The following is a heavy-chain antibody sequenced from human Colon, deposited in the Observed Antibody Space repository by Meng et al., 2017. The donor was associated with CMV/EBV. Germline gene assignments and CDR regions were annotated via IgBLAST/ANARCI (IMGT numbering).Heavy chain of an antibody. V-gene: IGHV1-8*01. J-gene: IGHJ4*02. CDR1: GYTFTSYD. Sequence: ASVKVSCKASGYTFTSYDINWVRQAAGQGLESMGWMNPDSGKTGYVQKFQGRVTMTRDTSISTAYMELSSLRYEDTGVYYCTRGRQIPPGYGTSATCPDYWGQGTLVTVSS. D-gene: IGHD5-18*01. CDR3: TRGRQIPPGYGTSATCPDY. CDR2: MNPDSGKT.